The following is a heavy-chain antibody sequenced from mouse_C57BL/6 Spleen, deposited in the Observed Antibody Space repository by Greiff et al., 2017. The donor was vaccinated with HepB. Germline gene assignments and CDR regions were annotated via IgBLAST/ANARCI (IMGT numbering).Heavy chain of an antibody. V-gene: IGHV5-6*01. Sequence: EVMLVESGGDLVKPGGSLKLSCAASGFTFSSYGMSWVRQTPDKRLEWVATISSGGSYTYYPDSVKGRFTMSRDNAKNTLYLQMSSLKSEDTAMYYCARPLWDRYAMDYWGQGTSVTVSS. CDR1: GFTFSSYG. D-gene: IGHD4-1*01. J-gene: IGHJ4*01. CDR3: ARPLWDRYAMDY. CDR2: ISSGGSYT.